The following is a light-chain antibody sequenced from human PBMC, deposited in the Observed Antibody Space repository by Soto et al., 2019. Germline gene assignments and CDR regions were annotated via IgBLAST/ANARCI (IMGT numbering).Light chain of an antibody. J-gene: IGKJ4*01. Sequence: DIVLTQTPLSSPVTLGQPASISCRSSQRLVHSDGHTYLNWLHQRPGQPPRLLIYEVSNRFSGVPDRFSARGAETDFTVEISRVEAEDVGVYYCMQTTQFPLTFGGGTKVEIK. CDR1: QRLVHSDGHTY. CDR3: MQTTQFPLT. CDR2: EVS. V-gene: IGKV2-24*01.